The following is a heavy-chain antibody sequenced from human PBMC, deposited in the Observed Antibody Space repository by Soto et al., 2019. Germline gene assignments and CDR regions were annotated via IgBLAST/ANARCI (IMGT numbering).Heavy chain of an antibody. CDR2: ISAHNGDT. V-gene: IGHV1-18*04. CDR1: GYSFATYG. J-gene: IGHJ4*02. Sequence: QVQLVQSGAEVKKPGASVKVSCKASGYSFATYGFSWVRQAPGQGLECVGWISAHNGDTHYSQKFQGRVTLTTDTSTNTGYMELRSLTSDETAVYFCATEPIYYNDGSGYYPLGHWGQGTLVTVSS. D-gene: IGHD3-22*01. CDR3: ATEPIYYNDGSGYYPLGH.